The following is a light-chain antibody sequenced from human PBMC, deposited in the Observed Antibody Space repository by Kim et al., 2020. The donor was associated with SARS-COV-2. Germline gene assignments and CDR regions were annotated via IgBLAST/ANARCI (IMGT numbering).Light chain of an antibody. Sequence: GQRVTISCSGSSSNIGSNAVNWYQQLPGTAPKLLIYRNNQRPSGVPDRFSGSRSGTSASLAISGLQSEDEADYYCAAWDDSLTGWVFGGGTQLTVL. J-gene: IGLJ3*02. V-gene: IGLV1-44*01. CDR2: RNN. CDR3: AAWDDSLTGWV. CDR1: SSNIGSNA.